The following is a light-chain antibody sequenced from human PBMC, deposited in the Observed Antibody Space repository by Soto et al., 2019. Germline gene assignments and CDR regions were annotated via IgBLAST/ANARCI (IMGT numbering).Light chain of an antibody. Sequence: QSALTQPPSASGSPGQSVTISCTGTSSDVGGYNYVSWYQQHPGKAPKLMIYEVSKRPSGVPGRFSGSKSGNTASLTVSGLQAEDEADYYCSSYAGSTYVFGTGTKLTVL. V-gene: IGLV2-8*01. CDR1: SSDVGGYNY. CDR2: EVS. CDR3: SSYAGSTYV. J-gene: IGLJ1*01.